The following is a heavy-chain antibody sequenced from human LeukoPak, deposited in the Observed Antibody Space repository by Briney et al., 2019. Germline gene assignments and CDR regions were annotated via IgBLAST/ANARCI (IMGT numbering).Heavy chain of an antibody. CDR3: ARSNYGPEN. Sequence: PGGSLRLSCVTSGCSFSNYLMHWVRLAPGRGVEWVAIIKADGSEEHYVDSVRGRFTVSRDNAKNSLYLQMSSLRVEDTAVYYCARSNYGPENWGQGTLVTVSS. CDR2: IKADGSEE. V-gene: IGHV3-7*01. CDR1: GCSFSNYL. D-gene: IGHD1-7*01. J-gene: IGHJ4*02.